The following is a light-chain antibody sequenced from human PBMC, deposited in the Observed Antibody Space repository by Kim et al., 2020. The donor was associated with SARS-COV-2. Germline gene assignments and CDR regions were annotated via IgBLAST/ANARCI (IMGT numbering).Light chain of an antibody. Sequence: ASVKLNCTRSSGHSSYVIAWHQQQPEKGPRFLMKLNSDGSHSKGDGIPDRFSGSSSGAERYLTISSLQSEDEADYYCQTWSTGIRVFGGGTQLTVL. CDR3: QTWSTGIRV. CDR1: SGHSSYV. CDR2: LNSDGSH. J-gene: IGLJ2*01. V-gene: IGLV4-69*01.